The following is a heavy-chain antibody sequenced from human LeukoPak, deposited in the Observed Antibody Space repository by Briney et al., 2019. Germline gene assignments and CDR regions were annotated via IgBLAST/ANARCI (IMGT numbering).Heavy chain of an antibody. CDR2: IYWDDDK. CDR1: GFSLSTSGVG. Sequence: SGPTLVKPTQTLTLTCTFSGFSLSTSGVGVGWIRQPPGKALEWLALIYWDDDKRHTPSLKSRLTITKDTSKNQVVLTMTNMDPVDTATYYCAHIAAAGTGSAFDIWGQGTMVTVSS. D-gene: IGHD6-13*01. J-gene: IGHJ3*02. V-gene: IGHV2-5*02. CDR3: AHIAAAGTGSAFDI.